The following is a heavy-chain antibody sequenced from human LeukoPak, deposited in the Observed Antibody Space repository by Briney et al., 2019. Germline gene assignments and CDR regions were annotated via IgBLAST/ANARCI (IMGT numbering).Heavy chain of an antibody. V-gene: IGHV4-34*01. J-gene: IGHJ4*02. D-gene: IGHD6-19*01. Sequence: SETLSLTCAVYGGSFSGYYWSWIRQPPGKGLEWIGEINHSGSTNYNPSLKSRVTISVDTSKNQFSLKLSSVTAADTAVYCCARANSSGWYRYWGQGTLVTVSS. CDR3: ARANSSGWYRY. CDR2: INHSGST. CDR1: GGSFSGYY.